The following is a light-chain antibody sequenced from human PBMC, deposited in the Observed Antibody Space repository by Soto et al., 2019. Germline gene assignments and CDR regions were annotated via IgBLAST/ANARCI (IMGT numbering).Light chain of an antibody. Sequence: DIQLSQSPSSLSASVGDTVTITCRASQTVSRYLNWYHQKSGTAPKLLIYAASTLHTGVPSRFSGRGSGTDFTLTINNLQREDFADYFCQQTYSNRWTFGQGTKVDIK. J-gene: IGKJ1*01. CDR2: AAS. CDR3: QQTYSNRWT. V-gene: IGKV1-39*01. CDR1: QTVSRY.